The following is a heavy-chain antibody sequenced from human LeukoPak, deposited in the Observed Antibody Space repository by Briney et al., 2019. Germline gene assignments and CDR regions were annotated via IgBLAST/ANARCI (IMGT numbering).Heavy chain of an antibody. CDR2: ISGDGGST. V-gene: IGHV3-43*02. CDR1: GFTFGDSA. D-gene: IGHD1-7*01. Sequence: PGGSLRLSCAASGFTFGDSAMHWVRQAPGKGLEWVSLISGDGGSTYYADSVKGRFTISRDNSKNSLYLQMNSLRTEDTALYYCAKDITGTTGATTDYWGQGTLVTVSS. J-gene: IGHJ4*02. CDR3: AKDITGTTGATTDY.